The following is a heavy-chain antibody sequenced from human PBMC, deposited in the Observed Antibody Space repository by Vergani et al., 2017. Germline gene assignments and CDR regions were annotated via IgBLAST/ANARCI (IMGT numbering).Heavy chain of an antibody. CDR1: GAYVGSGGYY. Sequence: QVQLQESGPGLVKASQTLSLTCSVSGAYVGSGGYYWSWVRQRPGMGLDWIGYIYYSGTTYYNPSLESRVTIFLDTSKSQFTLKVTSVTAADTAVYFCARGKYNSGDYYYYYGLDVWGQGTTATVSS. D-gene: IGHD3-22*01. CDR2: IYYSGTT. J-gene: IGHJ6*02. CDR3: ARGKYNSGDYYYYYGLDV. V-gene: IGHV4-30-4*08.